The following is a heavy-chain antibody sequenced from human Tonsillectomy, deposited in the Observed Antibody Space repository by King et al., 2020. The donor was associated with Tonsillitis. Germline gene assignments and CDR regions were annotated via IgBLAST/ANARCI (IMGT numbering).Heavy chain of an antibody. D-gene: IGHD4/OR15-4a*01. CDR3: ARLPMVKSYWYFDL. J-gene: IGHJ2*01. CDR2: IYYSGTT. Sequence: QLQESGPGLVKPSETLSLTCTVSGGSISSSRYYWGWIRQPPGKGLEWIGSIYYSGTTYYNPSLKSRVTISVDTSKNQFSLKLSSVTAADTAVYYCARLPMVKSYWYFDLWGRGTLVTVSS. V-gene: IGHV4-39*01. CDR1: GGSISSSRYY.